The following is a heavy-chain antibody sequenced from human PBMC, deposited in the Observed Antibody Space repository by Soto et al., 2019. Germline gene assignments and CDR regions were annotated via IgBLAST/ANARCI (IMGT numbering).Heavy chain of an antibody. D-gene: IGHD6-19*01. J-gene: IGHJ4*02. CDR3: ASLGGWYFY. V-gene: IGHV4-39*01. CDR2: IYYSGST. CDR1: SGSISSSRYY. Sequence: SETLSLTCTVSSGSISSSRYYWGWIRQPPGKGLEWIGNIYYSGSTYYNPSLKSRVTISVDTSKNLFSLKLTSVTATDTAVYYCASLGGWYFYWGQGTLVTVSS.